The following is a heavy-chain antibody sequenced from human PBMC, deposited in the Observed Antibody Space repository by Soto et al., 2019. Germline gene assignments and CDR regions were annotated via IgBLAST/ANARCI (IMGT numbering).Heavy chain of an antibody. V-gene: IGHV3-21*01. D-gene: IGHD3-3*01. J-gene: IGHJ6*02. CDR1: GFTFSNYT. CDR2: ISSSSLYI. CDR3: ERANYDFWSGSSNYFGMDF. Sequence: EVQLVESGGGLVKPGGSLRVSCAASGFTFSNYTMNWVRQAPGKGLEWVSAISSSSLYIYYADSVEGRFTISRDNSKKSLYLQMNSLGAEDTAVYYCERANYDFWSGSSNYFGMDFWGQGTAVTVSS.